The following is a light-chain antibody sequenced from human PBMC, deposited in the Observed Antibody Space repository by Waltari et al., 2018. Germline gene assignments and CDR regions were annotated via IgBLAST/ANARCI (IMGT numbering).Light chain of an antibody. CDR3: QSYDSSPSPSHF. CDR1: SPNIGADYD. CDR2: GAK. V-gene: IGLV1-40*01. Sequence: QSVLTQPPSVSGAPGQRVTISCTGSSPNIGADYDVHWYQQLPGTAPKLLIYGAKNRPSGVPDRFYASKSGTSASLAISGLQAEDEAHYYCQSYDSSPSPSHFFGTGTKVSVL. J-gene: IGLJ1*01.